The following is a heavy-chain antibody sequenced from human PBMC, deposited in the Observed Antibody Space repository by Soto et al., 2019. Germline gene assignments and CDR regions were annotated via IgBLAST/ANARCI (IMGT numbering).Heavy chain of an antibody. D-gene: IGHD6-19*01. V-gene: IGHV4-31*03. J-gene: IGHJ5*02. CDR2: FYSSGSI. Sequence: SETLSLTCFVSGYSITAGGYYWSWIRHHPGKGLEWIGSFYSSGSIIYNPSPRSRVSISGDTSSNQFSMSLTSVTAADTARYYCARMYSSGSGWFHPWGQGTLVTVSS. CDR3: ARMYSSGSGWFHP. CDR1: GYSITAGGYY.